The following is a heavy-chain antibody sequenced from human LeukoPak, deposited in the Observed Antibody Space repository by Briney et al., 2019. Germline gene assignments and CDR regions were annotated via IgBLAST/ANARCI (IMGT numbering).Heavy chain of an antibody. D-gene: IGHD1-26*01. CDR1: GGSFSDYY. CDR3: ARAAEGSYSGWFDP. J-gene: IGHJ5*02. V-gene: IGHV4-39*07. Sequence: PSETLSLTCAVYGGSFSDYYWGWIRQPPGKGLEWIGSIYYSGSTYYNPSLKSRVTISVDTSKNQFSLKLSSVTAADTAVYYCARAAEGSYSGWFDPWGQGTLVTVSS. CDR2: IYYSGST.